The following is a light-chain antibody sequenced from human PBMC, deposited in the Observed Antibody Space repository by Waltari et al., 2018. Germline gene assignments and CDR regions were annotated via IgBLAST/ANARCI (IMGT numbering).Light chain of an antibody. CDR3: GTWDSSLSAYV. J-gene: IGLJ1*01. V-gene: IGLV1-51*01. CDR2: DNN. CDR1: RSSIRNNY. Sequence: QSVLTQPLSVSAAPGPQVTISCSGSRSSIRNNYVSWYQQLPGTAPKLLIYDNNKRPSGIPDRFSGSKSGTSATLGITGLQTGDEADYYCGTWDSSLSAYVFGTGTKVTVL.